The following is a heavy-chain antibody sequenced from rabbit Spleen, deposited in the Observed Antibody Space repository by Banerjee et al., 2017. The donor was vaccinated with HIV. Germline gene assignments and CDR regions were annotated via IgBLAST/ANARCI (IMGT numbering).Heavy chain of an antibody. J-gene: IGHJ4*01. D-gene: IGHD1-1*01. CDR2: INASTGKP. CDR1: GFSFSDRDV. CDR3: ARDLPDVIGWNFGW. Sequence: QSVEESGGDLVKPGASLTLTCTASGFSFSDRDVLCWVRQAPGKGLQWIACINASTGKPVYATWASGRFTISRTSSTTVTLRMTSLTAADTATYFCARDLPDVIGWNFGWWGPGTLVTVS. V-gene: IGHV1S40*01.